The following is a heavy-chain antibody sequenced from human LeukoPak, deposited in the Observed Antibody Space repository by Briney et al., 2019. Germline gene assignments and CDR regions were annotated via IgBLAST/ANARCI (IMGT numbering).Heavy chain of an antibody. Sequence: GGSLRLSCAASAFTFSTYGMSWVRQAPGKGLEWVSAISASGGVSFYADSVKGRFTISRDNSKNTLFLQMNRLRAEDTAVYYCAKHFYGSGNYQSFDYWGQGTLVTVSA. CDR2: ISASGGVS. CDR3: AKHFYGSGNYQSFDY. CDR1: AFTFSTYG. D-gene: IGHD3-10*01. J-gene: IGHJ4*02. V-gene: IGHV3-23*01.